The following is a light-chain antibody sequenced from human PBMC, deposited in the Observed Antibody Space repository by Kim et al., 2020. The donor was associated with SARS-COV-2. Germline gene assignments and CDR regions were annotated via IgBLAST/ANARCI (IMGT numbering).Light chain of an antibody. CDR1: QSIGRQ. V-gene: IGKV3-11*01. Sequence: SLSPGERATLSCRASQSIGRQLGWYQQKPGQAPRLLIFDTLIRAAGIPARFSGSGSETDFTLTISSLEPEDFAVYYCQQRSDWPLTFGRDQGGYQ. J-gene: IGKJ4*01. CDR2: DTL. CDR3: QQRSDWPLT.